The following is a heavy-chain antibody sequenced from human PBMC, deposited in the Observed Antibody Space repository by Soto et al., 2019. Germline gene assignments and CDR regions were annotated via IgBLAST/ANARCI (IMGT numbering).Heavy chain of an antibody. Sequence: SETLSLTCAVSGGSISSSNWWSWVRQPPGRGLEWIGEIYHSGNSNYNPSLKSRVTLSVDKSKNQFSLKLSSVTAADTAVYYCARSLTTVVTMDVWGQGTTVTVSS. D-gene: IGHD4-17*01. CDR2: IYHSGNS. V-gene: IGHV4-4*02. J-gene: IGHJ6*02. CDR1: GGSISSSNW. CDR3: ARSLTTVVTMDV.